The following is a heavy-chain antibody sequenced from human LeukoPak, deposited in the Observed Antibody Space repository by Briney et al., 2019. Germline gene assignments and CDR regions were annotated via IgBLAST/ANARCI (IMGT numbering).Heavy chain of an antibody. V-gene: IGHV3-48*03. CDR1: GFTFSSYE. CDR3: ARAAKGWLQEFDY. D-gene: IGHD5-24*01. Sequence: GGSLRLSCAASGFTFSSYEMNWVRQAPGKGLEWVSYISSSGSTIYCADSVKGRFTISRDNAKNSLYLQMNSLRAEDTAVYYCARAAKGWLQEFDYWGQGTLVTVSS. J-gene: IGHJ4*02. CDR2: ISSSGSTI.